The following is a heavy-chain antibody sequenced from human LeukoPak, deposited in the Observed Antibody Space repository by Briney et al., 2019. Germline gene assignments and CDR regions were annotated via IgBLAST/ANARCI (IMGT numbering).Heavy chain of an antibody. Sequence: GGSLRLSCTVSGFTVSSNSMSWVRQAPGKGLEWVSFIYSDNTHYSDSVEGRFTISRDNSKNTLYLQMNSLIPEDTALYYCAKPQEADLWVPDYWGQGTLVTVSS. J-gene: IGHJ4*02. CDR2: IYSDNT. V-gene: IGHV3-66*03. CDR1: GFTVSSNS. D-gene: IGHD3-3*01. CDR3: AKPQEADLWVPDY.